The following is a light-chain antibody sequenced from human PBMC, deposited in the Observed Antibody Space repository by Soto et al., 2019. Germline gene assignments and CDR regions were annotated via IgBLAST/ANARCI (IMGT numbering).Light chain of an antibody. CDR2: DAS. CDR1: QTISSW. J-gene: IGKJ1*01. Sequence: DIQMTQSPSTLSGSVGDRVTMTCRASQTISSWLAWYQQKPGRAPKVLISDASTLESGVPSRFSGSGSGTEFTLTIDSVQPDDFAMYYCQQYNSYSRTFGQGTKVDI. CDR3: QQYNSYSRT. V-gene: IGKV1-5*01.